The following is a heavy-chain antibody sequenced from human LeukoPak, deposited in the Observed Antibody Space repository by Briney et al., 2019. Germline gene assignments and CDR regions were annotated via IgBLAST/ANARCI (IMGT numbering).Heavy chain of an antibody. CDR3: ARDGYSGSYGFDY. Sequence: GGSLRLSCAASGFTFSNYAMSWARQAPGKGLEWVSAISGSGGSTYYADSVKGRFTISRDNSKNTLYLQMNSLRAEDTAVYYCARDGYSGSYGFDYWGQGTLVTVSS. V-gene: IGHV3-23*01. CDR2: ISGSGGST. D-gene: IGHD1-26*01. CDR1: GFTFSNYA. J-gene: IGHJ4*02.